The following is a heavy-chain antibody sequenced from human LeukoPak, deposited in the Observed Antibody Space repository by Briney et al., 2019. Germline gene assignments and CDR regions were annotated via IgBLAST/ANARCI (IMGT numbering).Heavy chain of an antibody. V-gene: IGHV3-9*01. J-gene: IGHJ4*02. CDR2: ISWSGGDI. CDR1: GFKFDDYA. D-gene: IGHD4-17*01. Sequence: GGSLRLSCAASGFKFDDYAMHWVRQAPGKGLEWVSGISWSGGDIGYADSVKGRFTISRGNANNSLYLQMSGLRAEDTAFYYCAKDLEDGDYDSPFDYWGQGTLVTVSS. CDR3: AKDLEDGDYDSPFDY.